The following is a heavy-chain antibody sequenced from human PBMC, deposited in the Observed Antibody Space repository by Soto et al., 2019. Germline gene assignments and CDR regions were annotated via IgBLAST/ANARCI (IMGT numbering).Heavy chain of an antibody. CDR3: ARGDTIFGVVINWFDP. V-gene: IGHV1-8*01. Sequence: ASVKVSCKASGYTFTSYDINWVRQATGQGLEWMGWMNPNSGNTGYAQKFQGRVTMTRNTSISTAYMELSSLRSEDTAVYYRARGDTIFGVVINWFDPWGQGTLVTAPQ. D-gene: IGHD3-3*01. J-gene: IGHJ5*02. CDR1: GYTFTSYD. CDR2: MNPNSGNT.